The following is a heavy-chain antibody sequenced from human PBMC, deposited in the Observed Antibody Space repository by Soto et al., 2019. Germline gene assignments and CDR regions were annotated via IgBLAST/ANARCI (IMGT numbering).Heavy chain of an antibody. Sequence: GGSLRLSCAASGFSVTSNYMTWVRQAPGKGLECVSVIYAGGNTYYPNSVKGRFTISSDNSKNTLFLQMNNLRAEDTAVYYCARVTTFYDILTSSYALNYFDYWGQGTRVTVSS. CDR1: GFSVTSNY. D-gene: IGHD3-9*01. CDR3: ARVTTFYDILTSSYALNYFDY. J-gene: IGHJ4*02. V-gene: IGHV3-53*01. CDR2: IYAGGNT.